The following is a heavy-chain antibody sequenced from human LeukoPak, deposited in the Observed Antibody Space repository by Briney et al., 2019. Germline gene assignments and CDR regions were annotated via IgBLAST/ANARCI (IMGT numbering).Heavy chain of an antibody. J-gene: IGHJ4*02. D-gene: IGHD4/OR15-4a*01. V-gene: IGHV4-59*01. CDR2: IYYSGST. Sequence: SETLSLTCTVSGGSISSYYWRWIRQPPGKGLEWIGYIYYSGSTNYNPSLKSRVTISVDTSKNQFSPKLSSVTAADTAVYYCASEVLGFDYWGQGTPVTVSS. CDR3: ASEVLGFDY. CDR1: GGSISSYY.